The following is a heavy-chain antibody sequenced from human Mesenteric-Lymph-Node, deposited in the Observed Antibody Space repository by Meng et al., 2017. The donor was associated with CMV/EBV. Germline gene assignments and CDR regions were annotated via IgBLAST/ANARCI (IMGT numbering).Heavy chain of an antibody. CDR2: INPNSGGT. Sequence: ASVKVSCKASGYTFTDYYIHWVRQAPGQGLEWMGWINPNSGGTNYAQKFQDRVTMARDTSISTAYMELSRLRSDDTAVYYCARDPLAGTRYYYGMDVWGQGTTVTVSS. CDR3: ARDPLAGTRYYYGMDV. V-gene: IGHV1-2*02. CDR1: GYTFTDYY. D-gene: IGHD6-19*01. J-gene: IGHJ6*02.